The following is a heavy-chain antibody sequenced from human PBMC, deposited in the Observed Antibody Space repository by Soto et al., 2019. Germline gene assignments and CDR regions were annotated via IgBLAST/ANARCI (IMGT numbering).Heavy chain of an antibody. CDR2: FDPEDGET. CDR3: ATASGSYYIWFDP. Sequence: GASVKVSCKVSGYTLTELSMHGVLQSPGKGLDWMGGFDPEDGETIYAQKFQGRVTMTEDTSTDTAYMELSSLRSEGTAVYYCATASGSYYIWFDPWGQGTLVTVSS. J-gene: IGHJ5*02. V-gene: IGHV1-24*01. CDR1: GYTLTELS. D-gene: IGHD1-26*01.